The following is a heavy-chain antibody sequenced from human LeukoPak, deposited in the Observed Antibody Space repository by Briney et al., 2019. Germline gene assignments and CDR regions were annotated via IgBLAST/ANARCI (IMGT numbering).Heavy chain of an antibody. D-gene: IGHD3-22*01. CDR2: IYYSGST. V-gene: IGHV4-39*07. Sequence: SETLSLTCTVSGGSISSSSYYWGWIRQPPGKGLEWIGSIYYSGSTYYNPSLKSRVTISVDTSKNQFSLKLSSVTAADTAVYYCARASITMIVVVPHDAFDIWGQGTMVAVSS. CDR1: GGSISSSSYY. J-gene: IGHJ3*02. CDR3: ARASITMIVVVPHDAFDI.